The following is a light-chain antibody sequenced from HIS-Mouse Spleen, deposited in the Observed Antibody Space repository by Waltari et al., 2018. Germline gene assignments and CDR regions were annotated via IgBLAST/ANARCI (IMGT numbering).Light chain of an antibody. Sequence: DIQMTQSPSSLSASVGDRVTITCQASQDISNYLNWYQQKPGKAPKLLIYDASNLETGVPSRFSGSGSGTDFTFTISSLQPEDIATYYCQQYDNLPRPLGTGTKVDIK. CDR3: QQYDNLPRP. V-gene: IGKV1-33*01. CDR1: QDISNY. CDR2: DAS. J-gene: IGKJ3*01.